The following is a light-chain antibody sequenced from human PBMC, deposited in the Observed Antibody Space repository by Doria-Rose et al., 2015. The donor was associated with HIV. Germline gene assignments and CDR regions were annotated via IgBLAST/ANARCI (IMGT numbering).Light chain of an antibody. CDR3: GTWDDSLSAV. J-gene: IGLJ2*01. Sequence: ISCSGSSYNIGNNYVSWYQQLPGTAPKLLIYQDNKRPSGIPDRFSGSKSGTSATLGITGLQTGDEATYYCGTWDDSLSAVFAGGTKVTVL. CDR1: SYNIGNNY. CDR2: QDN. V-gene: IGLV1-51*02.